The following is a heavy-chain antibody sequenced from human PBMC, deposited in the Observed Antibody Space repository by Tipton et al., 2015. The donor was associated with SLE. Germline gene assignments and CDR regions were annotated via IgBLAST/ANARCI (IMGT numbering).Heavy chain of an antibody. CDR3: AKGIPWDY. Sequence: TLSLTCAVYGGSFSGYYWSWIRQPPGKGLVWIGEINHSGSTNYNPSLKSRVTISVDTSKNRFSLKLRSVTAADTAVYFCAKGIPWDYWGQGALVTVSS. V-gene: IGHV4-34*01. J-gene: IGHJ4*02. CDR1: GGSFSGYY. D-gene: IGHD2-2*02. CDR2: INHSGST.